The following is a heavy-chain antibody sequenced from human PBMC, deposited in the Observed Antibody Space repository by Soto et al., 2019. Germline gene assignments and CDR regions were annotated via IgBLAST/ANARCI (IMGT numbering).Heavy chain of an antibody. CDR2: IIPISGTA. CDR3: ARSQGSSTSLEIYYYYYGMDV. CDR1: GGTFSSYA. V-gene: IGHV1-69*01. D-gene: IGHD2-2*01. Sequence: QVQLVQSGAEVTKPGSSVKVSCKASGGTFSSYAISWVRQAPGQGLEWMGGIIPISGTANYAQKFQGRVTITADESTSTAYMELSSLRSEDTAVQYCARSQGSSTSLEIYYYYYGMDVWGQGTTVTVSS. J-gene: IGHJ6*02.